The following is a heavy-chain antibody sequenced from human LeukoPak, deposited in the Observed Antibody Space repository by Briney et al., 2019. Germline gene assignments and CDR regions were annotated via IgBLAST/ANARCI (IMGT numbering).Heavy chain of an antibody. Sequence: ASVKVSCKASGYTFTSYDINWVRQATGQGLEWMGWMNPNSGNTGYAQKLQGRVTMTRNTSISTAYMELSSLRSEDTAVYYCARELYCYGSGSNEFDYWGQGTLVTVSS. V-gene: IGHV1-8*01. CDR2: MNPNSGNT. CDR1: GYTFTSYD. D-gene: IGHD3-10*01. CDR3: ARELYCYGSGSNEFDY. J-gene: IGHJ4*02.